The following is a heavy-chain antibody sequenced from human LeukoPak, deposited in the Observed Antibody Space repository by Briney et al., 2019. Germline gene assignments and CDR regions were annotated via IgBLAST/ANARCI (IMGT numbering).Heavy chain of an antibody. CDR1: GYTSTSYY. Sequence: ASVKVSCKASGYTSTSYYMHWVRQAPGQGLEWMGIINPSGGSTSYAQKFQGRVTMTRDMSTSTVYMELSSLRSEDTAVYYCAREQTSGSYSYYFDYWGQGTLVTVSS. D-gene: IGHD1-26*01. CDR3: AREQTSGSYSYYFDY. V-gene: IGHV1-46*01. J-gene: IGHJ4*02. CDR2: INPSGGST.